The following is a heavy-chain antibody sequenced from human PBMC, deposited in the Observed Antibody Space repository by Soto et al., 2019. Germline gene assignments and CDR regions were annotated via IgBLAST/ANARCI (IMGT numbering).Heavy chain of an antibody. J-gene: IGHJ6*02. CDR2: ISSSSSYI. V-gene: IGHV3-21*01. D-gene: IGHD5-18*01. Sequence: GGSLRLSCAASGFTFSSYSMNWVRQAPGKGLEWVSSISSSSSYIYYADSVKGRFTISRDNAKNSLYLQMNSLRAEDTAVYYCARSERGYSYGSYYYYYGMDVWGQGTTVTVSS. CDR1: GFTFSSYS. CDR3: ARSERGYSYGSYYYYYGMDV.